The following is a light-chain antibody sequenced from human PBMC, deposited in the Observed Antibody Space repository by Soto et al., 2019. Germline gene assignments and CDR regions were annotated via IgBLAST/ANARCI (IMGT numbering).Light chain of an antibody. CDR1: SSEVGGYNY. Sequence: QSVLTQPPSASGSPGQSVTISCTGTSSEVGGYNYVSWYQQHPGKAPKLMIYEVSKRPSGVPDRFSGSKSGNTASLTVSGLQAEDEADYYCSSYAGSIEVFGTGTKVTVL. J-gene: IGLJ1*01. CDR2: EVS. CDR3: SSYAGSIEV. V-gene: IGLV2-8*01.